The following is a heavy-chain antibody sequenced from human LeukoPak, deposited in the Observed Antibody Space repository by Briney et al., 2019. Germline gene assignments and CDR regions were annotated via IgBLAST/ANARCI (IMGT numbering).Heavy chain of an antibody. CDR2: IGGGDGSI. J-gene: IGHJ6*02. Sequence: GGSLRLSCAASGFTFSRYEMNWVRQAPGKGLEWVSVIGGGDGSIYYADSVKGRFTISRDNSKNTLYLQMTSLRAEDAAIYYCAKGMGLPHYYFYGMDVWGQGTTVTVSS. V-gene: IGHV3-23*01. CDR3: AKGMGLPHYYFYGMDV. CDR1: GFTFSRYE. D-gene: IGHD2-15*01.